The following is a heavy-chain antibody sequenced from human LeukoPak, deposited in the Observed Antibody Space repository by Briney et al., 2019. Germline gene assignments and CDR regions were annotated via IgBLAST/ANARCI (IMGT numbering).Heavy chain of an antibody. Sequence: AASVKVSCKASGYTFTTYAMHWVRQAPGQRLEWMGWINAGNGNTKYSQKFQARVTITRDTSASTAYMELSSLGSEDTAVYYCARDPIGSRWPYYFDYWGQGTLVTVSS. CDR1: GYTFTTYA. D-gene: IGHD6-13*01. J-gene: IGHJ4*02. V-gene: IGHV1-3*01. CDR2: INAGNGNT. CDR3: ARDPIGSRWPYYFDY.